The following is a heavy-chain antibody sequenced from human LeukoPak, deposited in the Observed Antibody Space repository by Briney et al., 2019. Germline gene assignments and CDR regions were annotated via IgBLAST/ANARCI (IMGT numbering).Heavy chain of an antibody. Sequence: ASVKVSCKASGYTFTDYYMHWVRQAPGQGLEWMGRINPNSGGTNYAQKFQGRVTMTRDTSISTAYMELSRLRSDDTAVYYCAMNVLRYFDWLLDDYYVDVWGKGTTVTVSS. CDR3: AMNVLRYFDWLLDDYYVDV. CDR2: INPNSGGT. CDR1: GYTFTDYY. D-gene: IGHD3-9*01. V-gene: IGHV1-2*06. J-gene: IGHJ6*03.